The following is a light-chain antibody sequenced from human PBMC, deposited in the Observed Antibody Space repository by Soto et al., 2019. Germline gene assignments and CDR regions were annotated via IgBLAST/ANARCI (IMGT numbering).Light chain of an antibody. V-gene: IGKV3-20*01. CDR2: GAS. Sequence: EIVLTQSPGTLSLSPGERDTFSCRASQSVSSSYLAWYQQKPAQAPRLLIYGASNRATGIPDRFSGSGSGTDFPLTISRLEPQDFAVYYCQQYGGSPPYTFGQGTKLEIK. J-gene: IGKJ2*01. CDR1: QSVSSSY. CDR3: QQYGGSPPYT.